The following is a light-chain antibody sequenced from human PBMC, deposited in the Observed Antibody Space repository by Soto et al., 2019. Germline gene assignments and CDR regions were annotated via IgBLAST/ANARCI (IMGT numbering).Light chain of an antibody. V-gene: IGKV1-5*03. CDR1: QSISTW. Sequence: DIQMTQSPPTLSASVGDRVTITCRASQSISTWLAWYQQKPGKAPKLLIYKASSLQSGVPARFSGSGSGTEFTLTISSLQPDDFATYYCQQYNTYSRTFGQGTKVETK. J-gene: IGKJ1*01. CDR3: QQYNTYSRT. CDR2: KAS.